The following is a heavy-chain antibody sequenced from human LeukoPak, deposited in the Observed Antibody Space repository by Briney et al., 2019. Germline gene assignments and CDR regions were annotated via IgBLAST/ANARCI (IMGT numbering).Heavy chain of an antibody. CDR1: GGSISSGGYS. Sequence: SETLSLTCAVSGGSISSGGYSWSWIRQPPGKGLEWIGYIYHSGSTYYNPSLKSRVTISVDRSKNQFSLKLSSVTAADTAVYYCARGGSSGYSGYDGNGYGMDVWGQGTTVTVSS. J-gene: IGHJ6*02. V-gene: IGHV4-30-2*01. CDR2: IYHSGST. CDR3: ARGGSSGYSGYDGNGYGMDV. D-gene: IGHD5-12*01.